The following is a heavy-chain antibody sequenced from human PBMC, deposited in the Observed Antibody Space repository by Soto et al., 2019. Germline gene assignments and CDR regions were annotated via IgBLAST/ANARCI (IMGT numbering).Heavy chain of an antibody. CDR3: GRHQLRPGILYSLGVLWAEYGR. J-gene: IGHJ4*02. V-gene: IGHV3-23*01. Sequence: GGSLRLSCAASGFAFSTFAMTWVRQAPGKGLEWVAAISVSGNNAYYADSVKGRFTISRDNSQNSVFLQMSSLRADDTAVYYWGRHQLRPGILYSLGVLWAEYGRWGQG. CDR2: ISVSGNNA. CDR1: GFAFSTFA. D-gene: IGHD1-1*01.